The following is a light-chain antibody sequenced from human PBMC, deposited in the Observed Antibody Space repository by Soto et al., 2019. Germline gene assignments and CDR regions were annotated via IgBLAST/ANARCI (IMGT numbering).Light chain of an antibody. CDR1: SCDVGGDNY. CDR3: TSYAGMSNFCV. CDR2: DVS. V-gene: IGLV2-8*01. Sequence: QSALTQPPSASGSPGQSVTISCTGTSCDVGGDNYVYWYQQHPGKAPKLIIYDVSERPSGVPDRFSGSKSGNTASLTVSGLQAEDEADYYCTSYAGMSNFCVFGAGTKVTVL. J-gene: IGLJ1*01.